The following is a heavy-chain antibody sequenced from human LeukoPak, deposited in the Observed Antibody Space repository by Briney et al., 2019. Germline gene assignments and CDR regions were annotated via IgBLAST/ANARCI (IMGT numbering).Heavy chain of an antibody. J-gene: IGHJ4*02. CDR2: INHSGST. V-gene: IGHV4-34*01. CDR3: ARESKRKYYDFSRHFDY. Sequence: SETLSLTCAVYGGSFSGYYWSWIRQPPGKGLEWIGEINHSGSTNYNPSLKSRVTISVDTSKNQFSLKLSSVTAADTAVYYCARESKRKYYDFSRHFDYWGQGTLVTVSS. CDR1: GGSFSGYY. D-gene: IGHD3-3*01.